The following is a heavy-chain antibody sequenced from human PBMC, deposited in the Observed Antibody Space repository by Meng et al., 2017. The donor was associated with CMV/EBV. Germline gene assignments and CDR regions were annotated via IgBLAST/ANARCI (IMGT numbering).Heavy chain of an antibody. Sequence: QVKRGQSGAEVRKPGASVKVSCKASGYPFTSYGISWVRQAPGQGLEWMGWISAYNGNTNYAQKLQGRVTMTTDTSTSTAYMELRSLRSDDTAVYYCARDPLFGGGGRFDLWGRGTLVTVSS. CDR1: GYPFTSYG. J-gene: IGHJ2*01. CDR2: ISAYNGNT. CDR3: ARDPLFGGGGRFDL. V-gene: IGHV1-18*01. D-gene: IGHD3-10*01.